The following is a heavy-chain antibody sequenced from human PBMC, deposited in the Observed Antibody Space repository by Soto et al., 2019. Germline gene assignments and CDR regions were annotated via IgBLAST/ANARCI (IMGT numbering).Heavy chain of an antibody. J-gene: IGHJ6*02. Sequence: QVQLVESGGGVVQPGRSLRLSCAASGFTFSSYAMHWVRQAPGKGLEWVAVISYDGSNKYYADSVKGRFTISRDNSKNTLYLQMNSLRAEDTAVYYCAREEYYGSGSYPAGGYYYGMDVWGQGTTVTVSS. CDR1: GFTFSSYA. V-gene: IGHV3-30-3*01. CDR2: ISYDGSNK. D-gene: IGHD3-10*01. CDR3: AREEYYGSGSYPAGGYYYGMDV.